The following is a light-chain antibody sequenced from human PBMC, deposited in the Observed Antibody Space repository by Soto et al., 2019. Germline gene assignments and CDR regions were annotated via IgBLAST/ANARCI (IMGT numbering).Light chain of an antibody. J-gene: IGKJ5*01. Sequence: DIVLTQSPDTLAVSPGEVATLSFWASQSVTSNLAWYQQKRGQAPRLLIYAASTRATGVPARFSGSGSGTEFTLTISSLQSEDFAVYYCQQYNNWPPITFGQGTRLEIK. CDR3: QQYNNWPPIT. CDR2: AAS. CDR1: QSVTSN. V-gene: IGKV3D-15*01.